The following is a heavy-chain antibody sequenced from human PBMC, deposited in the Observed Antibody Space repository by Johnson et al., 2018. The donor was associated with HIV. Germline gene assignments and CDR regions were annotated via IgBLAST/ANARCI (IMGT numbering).Heavy chain of an antibody. CDR1: GFTFSDYY. Sequence: QVQLVESGGGLVQPGGSLRLSCAASGFTFSDYYMSWIRQAPGKGLEWVSYISSSGSTIYYADSVKGRFTISRDNAKNSLYLQMNSLRAEDTAVYYCTRDSGGLSSIAARLNAFDIWGQGTMVTVSS. CDR3: TRDSGGLSSIAARLNAFDI. D-gene: IGHD6-6*01. J-gene: IGHJ3*02. CDR2: ISSSGSTI. V-gene: IGHV3-11*04.